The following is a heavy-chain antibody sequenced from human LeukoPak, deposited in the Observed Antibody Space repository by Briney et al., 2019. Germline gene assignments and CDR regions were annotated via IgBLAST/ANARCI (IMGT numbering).Heavy chain of an antibody. CDR1: GFTFSSYA. CDR2: ISGSGGST. CDR3: AREAIYYGSVPYYFDY. D-gene: IGHD3-10*01. Sequence: GGSLRLSCAASGFTFSSYAMSWVRQAPGKGLEWVSAISGSGGSTYYADSVKGRFTISRDNSKNTLYPQMNSLRAEDTAVYYCAREAIYYGSVPYYFDYWGQGTLVTVSS. J-gene: IGHJ4*02. V-gene: IGHV3-23*01.